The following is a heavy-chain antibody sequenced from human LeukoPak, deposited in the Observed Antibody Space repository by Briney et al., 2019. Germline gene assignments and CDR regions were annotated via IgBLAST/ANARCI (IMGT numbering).Heavy chain of an antibody. Sequence: GGSLRLSCAASGFTFSNYEMNWVRQAPGKGLEWVSYISTGGTTKDYADSVKGRVTISRDNAKNSLFLQMNSLRAEDTATYCCARSFDVWGRGTMVTVSS. CDR3: ARSFDV. CDR2: ISTGGTTK. J-gene: IGHJ3*01. V-gene: IGHV3-48*03. CDR1: GFTFSNYE.